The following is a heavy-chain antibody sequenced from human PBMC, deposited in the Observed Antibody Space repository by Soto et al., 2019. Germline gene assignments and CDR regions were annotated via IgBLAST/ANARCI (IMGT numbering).Heavy chain of an antibody. D-gene: IGHD1-26*01. V-gene: IGHV3-74*01. CDR2: MNSDGSST. Sequence: VGSLRLSCAASGFTFSIYWMHWVRQAPGKGLVWVSRMNSDGSSTNYADSVKGRFTISRDNAKNTLFLQMNSLGAEDTAVYYCARVVPGDAFDIWGQGTMVTVSS. J-gene: IGHJ3*02. CDR1: GFTFSIYW. CDR3: ARVVPGDAFDI.